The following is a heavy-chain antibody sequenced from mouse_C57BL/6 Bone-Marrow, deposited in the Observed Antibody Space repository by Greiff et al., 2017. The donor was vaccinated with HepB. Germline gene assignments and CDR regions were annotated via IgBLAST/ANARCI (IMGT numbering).Heavy chain of an antibody. Sequence: VQLQESGAELVRPGASVTLSCKASGYTFTDYEMHWVKQTPVHGLEWIGAIDPETGGTAYNQKFKGKAILTADKSSSTAYMELRSLTSEDSAVYYCTRYRTTVVATEDYWGQGTSVTVSS. V-gene: IGHV1-15*01. J-gene: IGHJ4*01. D-gene: IGHD1-1*01. CDR2: IDPETGGT. CDR3: TRYRTTVVATEDY. CDR1: GYTFTDYE.